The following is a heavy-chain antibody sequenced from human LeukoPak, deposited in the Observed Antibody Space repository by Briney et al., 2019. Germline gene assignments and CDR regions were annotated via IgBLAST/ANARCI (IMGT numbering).Heavy chain of an antibody. CDR1: GFTVSNDY. CDR2: IYGDGTT. D-gene: IGHD3-10*01. CDR3: ARDRAGAQSWVALDP. V-gene: IGHV3-66*02. J-gene: IGHJ5*02. Sequence: PGGSLRLSCAASGFTVSNDYMAWVSQAPGRGLEWVSLIYGDGTTFYTDSVKGRFTISRDNFKNTLYLQMSSLRPEDTALYYCARDRAGAQSWVALDPWGQGTLVTVSS.